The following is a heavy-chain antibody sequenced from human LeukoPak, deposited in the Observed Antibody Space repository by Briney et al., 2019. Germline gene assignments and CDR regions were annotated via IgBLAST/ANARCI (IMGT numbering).Heavy chain of an antibody. CDR3: ARGKQLWLQYFDY. V-gene: IGHV4-38-2*02. CDR1: GSSISSGYY. J-gene: IGHJ4*02. D-gene: IGHD5-18*01. Sequence: PSETLSLTCTVSGSSISSGYYWGWIRQPPGKGLEWIGSIYHSGSTYYNPSLKSRVTISVDTSKNQFSLKLSSVTAADTAVYYCARGKQLWLQYFDYWGQGTLVTVSS. CDR2: IYHSGST.